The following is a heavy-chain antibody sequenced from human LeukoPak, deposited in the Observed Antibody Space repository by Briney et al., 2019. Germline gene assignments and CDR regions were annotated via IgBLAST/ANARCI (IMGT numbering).Heavy chain of an antibody. V-gene: IGHV1-69*13. CDR1: GGTFSCYA. CDR3: ARDIVVVPAARPPWNYYYYYMDV. CDR2: IIPIFGTA. Sequence: SVKVSCKASGGTFSCYAISWVRQAPGQGLEWMGGIIPIFGTANYAQKFQGRVTITADESTSTAYMELSSLRSEDTAVYYCARDIVVVPAARPPWNYYYYYMDVWGKGTTVTVSS. J-gene: IGHJ6*03. D-gene: IGHD2-2*01.